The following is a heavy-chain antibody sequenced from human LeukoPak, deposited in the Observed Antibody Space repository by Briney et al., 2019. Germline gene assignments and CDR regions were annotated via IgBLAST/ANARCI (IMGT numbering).Heavy chain of an antibody. J-gene: IGHJ6*03. D-gene: IGHD5-18*01. CDR3: ARDNGGTAMAYYYYYYYMDV. CDR2: IIPIFGTA. CDR1: GGTFSSYA. Sequence: EASVKVSCKASGGTFSSYAISWVRQAPGQGLEWMGGIIPIFGTANYAQKFQGRVTITADESTSTAYMELSSLRSEDTAVYYCARDNGGTAMAYYYYYYYMDVWGKGTTVTISS. V-gene: IGHV1-69*13.